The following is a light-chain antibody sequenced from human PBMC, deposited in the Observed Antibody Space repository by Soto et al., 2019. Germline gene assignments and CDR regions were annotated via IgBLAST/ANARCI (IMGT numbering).Light chain of an antibody. CDR3: QQRSKMPLT. J-gene: IGKJ1*01. CDR2: DAS. Sequence: EIVLTQSPATLSLSPGETATLSCRASQSVRNYLAWYQQKPGQAPRLLIYDASNRATGIPARFSGTVSETDFTLTISSLEPEDFAIYYCQQRSKMPLTFGHGTKVDIK. V-gene: IGKV3-11*01. CDR1: QSVRNY.